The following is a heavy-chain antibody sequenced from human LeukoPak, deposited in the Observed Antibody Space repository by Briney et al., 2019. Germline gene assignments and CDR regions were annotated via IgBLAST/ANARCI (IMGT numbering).Heavy chain of an antibody. CDR3: AREHSGYDFPGRDYYYMDV. J-gene: IGHJ6*03. CDR1: GFTFSSYW. Sequence: GSLRLSCAASGFTFSSYWMSWVRQAPGKGLEWVANIKQDGSEKYYVDSVKGRFTISRDNAKNSLYLQMNSLRAEDTAVYYCAREHSGYDFPGRDYYYMDVWGKGTTVTVSS. CDR2: IKQDGSEK. D-gene: IGHD5-12*01. V-gene: IGHV3-7*01.